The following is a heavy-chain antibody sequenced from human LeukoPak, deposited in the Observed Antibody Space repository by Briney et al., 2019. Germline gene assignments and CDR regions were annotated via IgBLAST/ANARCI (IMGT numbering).Heavy chain of an antibody. CDR3: AKDSNTLIAVAGIFDY. D-gene: IGHD6-19*01. CDR1: GITFSSYG. CDR2: ISYDGSNK. Sequence: GGSLRLSCAASGITFSSYGMHWVRQAPGKGLEWVAVISYDGSNKYYADSVKGRFTISRDNSKNTLYLQMNSLRAEDTAVYYCAKDSNTLIAVAGIFDYWGQGTLVTVSS. V-gene: IGHV3-30*18. J-gene: IGHJ4*02.